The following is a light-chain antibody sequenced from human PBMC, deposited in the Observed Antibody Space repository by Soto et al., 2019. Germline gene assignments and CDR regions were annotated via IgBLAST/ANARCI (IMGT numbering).Light chain of an antibody. CDR3: QQYGSSIFT. CDR2: GAS. Sequence: EIVLTQSPGTLSLSPGERATLSCRASQSVSSSYLAWYQQKPGQAPRLLIHGASSRATGIPDRFSGSGSGTYFTLIISRLEPEDFAVYYCQQYGSSIFTFGPGTKVDIK. J-gene: IGKJ3*01. CDR1: QSVSSSY. V-gene: IGKV3-20*01.